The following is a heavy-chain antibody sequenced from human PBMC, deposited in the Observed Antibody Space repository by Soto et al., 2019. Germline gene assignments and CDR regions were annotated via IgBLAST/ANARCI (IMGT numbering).Heavy chain of an antibody. Sequence: PGGSLRLSCAASGFTFSSYTMHWVRQAPGKGLEWISYISSSSRTIYYADSVKGRFTISRDNAQRSLYLQMTSLRDEDTAVYYCARAPNRALDYWGQGTLVTAPQ. V-gene: IGHV3-48*02. CDR2: ISSSSRTI. CDR3: ARAPNRALDY. CDR1: GFTFSSYT. D-gene: IGHD2-8*01. J-gene: IGHJ4*02.